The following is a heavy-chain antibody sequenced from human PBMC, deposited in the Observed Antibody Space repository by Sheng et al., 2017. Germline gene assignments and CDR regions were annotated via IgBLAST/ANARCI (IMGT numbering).Heavy chain of an antibody. CDR2: IYYSGTT. D-gene: IGHD3-22*01. CDR1: GGSISSYY. J-gene: IGHJ5*02. CDR3: ARVWYYYDSSGSISPFGNWFDP. Sequence: QVQLQESGPGLVKPSETLSLTCTVSGGSISSYYWSWIRQPPGKGLECIGYIYYSGTTNYNPSLKSRVTISVDTSKNQFSLKLSSVTAADTAVYYCARVWYYYDSSGSISPFGNWFDPWGQGTLVTVSS. V-gene: IGHV4-59*01.